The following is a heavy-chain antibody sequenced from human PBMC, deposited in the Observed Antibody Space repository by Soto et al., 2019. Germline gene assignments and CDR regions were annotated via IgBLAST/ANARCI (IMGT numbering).Heavy chain of an antibody. CDR2: IYYSGST. CDR1: GGSISSYY. CDR3: ARESSSPAIDY. Sequence: QVQLQESGPGLVKPSETLSLTCTVSGGSISSYYRSWIRQPPGKGLEWIGYIYYSGSTNYNPSLKSRVTISVDTSKNQFSLKLSSVTAADTAVYYCARESSSPAIDYWGQGTLVTVSS. D-gene: IGHD6-6*01. V-gene: IGHV4-59*01. J-gene: IGHJ4*02.